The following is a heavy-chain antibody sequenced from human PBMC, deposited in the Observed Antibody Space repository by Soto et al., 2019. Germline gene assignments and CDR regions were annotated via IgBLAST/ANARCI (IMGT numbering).Heavy chain of an antibody. CDR1: GYTFTSYD. V-gene: IGHV1-8*01. Sequence: QVQLVQSGAEVKKPGASVKVSCKASGYTFTSYDINWVRQATGQGLEWMGWMNPNSGNTGYAQKFQGRVTMTRNTSISTAYMELSSLRSEDTAVYYCARNYGDDYYYYYYMDVWGKGTTVTVSS. J-gene: IGHJ6*03. CDR2: MNPNSGNT. CDR3: ARNYGDDYYYYYYMDV. D-gene: IGHD4-17*01.